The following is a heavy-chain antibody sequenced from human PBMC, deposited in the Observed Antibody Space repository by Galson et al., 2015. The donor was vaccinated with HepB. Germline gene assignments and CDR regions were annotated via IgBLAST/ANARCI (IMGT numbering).Heavy chain of an antibody. CDR3: AKVEYSSKSYVDQ. D-gene: IGHD6-19*01. CDR2: TYYRSTWYN. Sequence: CAISGDSVSSYSAAWHWIRQSPSRGLEWLGRTYYRSTWYNHYAEPVQGRVSINPDTSKNQFSLQLNSVTPEDTAIYYCAKVEYSSKSYVDQWGQGTLVTVSS. CDR1: GDSVSSYSAA. V-gene: IGHV6-1*01. J-gene: IGHJ5*02.